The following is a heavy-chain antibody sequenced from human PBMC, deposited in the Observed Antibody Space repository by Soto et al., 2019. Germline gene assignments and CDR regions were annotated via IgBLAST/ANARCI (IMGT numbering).Heavy chain of an antibody. Sequence: ASVKVSCKVSGYTLTELSMHWVRQAPGKGLEWMGGFDPEDGETIYAQKFQGRVTMTRDTSISTAYMELSRLRSDDTAVYYCARGDDLIAAAGNLYYYYGMDVWGQGTTVTVSS. V-gene: IGHV1-24*01. J-gene: IGHJ6*02. CDR2: FDPEDGET. D-gene: IGHD6-13*01. CDR3: ARGDDLIAAAGNLYYYYGMDV. CDR1: GYTLTELS.